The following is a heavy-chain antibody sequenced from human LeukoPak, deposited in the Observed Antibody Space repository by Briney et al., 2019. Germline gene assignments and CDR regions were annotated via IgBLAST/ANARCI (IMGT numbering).Heavy chain of an antibody. CDR3: ARRGSRISFGY. V-gene: IGHV4-34*01. Sequence: SETLSLTCAVYGGSFSGYYWSWIRQPPGKGLEWIGEINHSGSTNYNPSLKSRVTISVDTSKNQFSLKLSSVTAADTAVYYCARRGSRISFGYWGQGTLVTVSS. D-gene: IGHD1-1*01. CDR2: INHSGST. J-gene: IGHJ4*02. CDR1: GGSFSGYY.